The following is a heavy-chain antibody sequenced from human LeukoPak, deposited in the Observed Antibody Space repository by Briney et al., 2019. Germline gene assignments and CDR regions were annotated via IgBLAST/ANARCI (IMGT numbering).Heavy chain of an antibody. CDR1: GFTFSSYS. CDR2: ISGSGGST. CDR3: AKSFTYSSSWYVSDY. D-gene: IGHD6-13*01. J-gene: IGHJ4*02. V-gene: IGHV3-23*01. Sequence: GGSLRLSCAASGFTFSSYSMNWVRQAPGKGLEWVSAISGSGGSTYYADSVKGRFTISRDNSKNTLYLQMNSLRAEDTAVYYCAKSFTYSSSWYVSDYWGQGTLVTVSS.